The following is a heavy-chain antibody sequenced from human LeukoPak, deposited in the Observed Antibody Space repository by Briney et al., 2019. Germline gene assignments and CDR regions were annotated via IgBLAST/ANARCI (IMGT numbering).Heavy chain of an antibody. D-gene: IGHD6-13*01. CDR2: MNPNSGNT. CDR3: ARARREQQLGYYYYGMDV. V-gene: IGHV1-8*01. J-gene: IGHJ6*02. Sequence: ASVKVSCKASGYTFTSYDINWVRQATGQGLEWMGWMNPNSGNTGYAQKFQGRVTMTRNTSISTAYMELSSLRSEDTAVYYCARARREQQLGYYYYGMDVWGQGTTVTVSS. CDR1: GYTFTSYD.